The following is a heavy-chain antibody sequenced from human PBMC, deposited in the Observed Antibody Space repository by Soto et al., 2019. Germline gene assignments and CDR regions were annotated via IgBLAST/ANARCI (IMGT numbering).Heavy chain of an antibody. Sequence: QVQLQESGPGLVKPSETLSLTCTVSGGSISTYYWSWIRQPPGKGLEWIGYIHYSGSTNYNPSLKSRVAISLDTSKNQFSLKLTSVTAADTAVYYCARRYYGGNYWYFDLWGRGTLVTASS. D-gene: IGHD4-17*01. J-gene: IGHJ2*01. CDR3: ARRYYGGNYWYFDL. CDR2: IHYSGST. CDR1: GGSISTYY. V-gene: IGHV4-59*08.